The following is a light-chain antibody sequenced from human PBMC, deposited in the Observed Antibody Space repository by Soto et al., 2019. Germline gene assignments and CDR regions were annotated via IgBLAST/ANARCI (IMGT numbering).Light chain of an antibody. CDR1: QSVNSN. CDR2: GSS. CDR3: QQYNKRPYT. Sequence: EIVMTQSPATLSVSPGERATLSCRASQSVNSNVAWYQQKPGQAPRLLMSGSSTRATGIPARFSGSGSGTDFTLSISSLQSEDFAVYYCQQYNKRPYTFGQGTKLEI. V-gene: IGKV3-15*01. J-gene: IGKJ2*01.